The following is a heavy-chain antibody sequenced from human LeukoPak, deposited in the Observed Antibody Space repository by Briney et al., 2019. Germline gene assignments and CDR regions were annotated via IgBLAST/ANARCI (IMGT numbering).Heavy chain of an antibody. CDR1: GFTFSSYG. CDR2: IWYDGSNK. J-gene: IGHJ5*02. V-gene: IGHV3-33*01. D-gene: IGHD3-22*01. Sequence: GGSLRLSCAASGFTFSSYGMHWVRQAPGKGLEWVAVIWYDGSNKYYADSVKGRFTISRDNSKNTLYLQMNSLRAEDTAVYYCARDRASYYYDSSGFNWFDPWGQGTLVTVSS. CDR3: ARDRASYYYDSSGFNWFDP.